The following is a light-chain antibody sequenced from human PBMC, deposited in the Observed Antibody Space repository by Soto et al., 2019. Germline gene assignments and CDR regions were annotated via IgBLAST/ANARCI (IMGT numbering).Light chain of an antibody. Sequence: QSALTQPASVSGSPGQSITISCTGSSTDVAAYNFVSWYQQHPGKAPKLIISEVSDRPSGISPRSTGSKSGNVASLTISGLQTEDEADYSCSSFTTTSTLVFGGGTKLTVL. CDR1: STDVAAYNF. V-gene: IGLV2-14*01. CDR3: SSFTTTSTLV. J-gene: IGLJ2*01. CDR2: EVS.